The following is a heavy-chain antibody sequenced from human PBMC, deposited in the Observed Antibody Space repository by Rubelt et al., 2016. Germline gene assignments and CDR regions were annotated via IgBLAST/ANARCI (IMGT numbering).Heavy chain of an antibody. CDR2: INTDGSSI. Sequence: SGGGLVQPGGSLRLSCAASGFSFSNYWMYWVRQAPGKGLVWVSRINTDGSSITYADSVKGRFTISRDNAKNSLYLQMNNLRAEDTAVYYCALVGEGIGYWGQGTLVTVSS. J-gene: IGHJ4*02. D-gene: IGHD3-10*01. V-gene: IGHV3-74*01. CDR3: ALVGEGIGY. CDR1: GFSFSNYW.